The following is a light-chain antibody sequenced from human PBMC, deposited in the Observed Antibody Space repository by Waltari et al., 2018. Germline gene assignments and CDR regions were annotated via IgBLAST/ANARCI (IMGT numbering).Light chain of an antibody. CDR2: AAS. Sequence: DIQVTQSPPSLSASVGDRVNITCRASQTINYYLNWYQQKPGRAPKLLIYAASRLQSGVPSRFSGSGSGADFTLTISSLQSEDYASYYCQQSFSIPFTFGPGTKVDLK. CDR1: QTINYY. V-gene: IGKV1-39*01. CDR3: QQSFSIPFT. J-gene: IGKJ3*01.